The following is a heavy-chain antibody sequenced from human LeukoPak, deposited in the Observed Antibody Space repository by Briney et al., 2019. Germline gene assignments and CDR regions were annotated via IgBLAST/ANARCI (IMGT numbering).Heavy chain of an antibody. CDR3: ARSEYSSLYDY. J-gene: IGHJ4*02. V-gene: IGHV4-34*01. Sequence: SETLSLTCAVYGGSFSGYYWSWIRQPPGKGLEWIGEINHSGSTNYNPSLKSRVTISVGTSKNQFSLKLSSVTAADTAVYYCARSEYSSLYDYWGQGTLVTVSS. CDR1: GGSFSGYY. D-gene: IGHD6-6*01. CDR2: INHSGST.